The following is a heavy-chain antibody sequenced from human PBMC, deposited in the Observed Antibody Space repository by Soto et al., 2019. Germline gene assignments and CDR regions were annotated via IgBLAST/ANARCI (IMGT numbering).Heavy chain of an antibody. J-gene: IGHJ4*02. Sequence: QVQLQESGPGLVKPSETLSLTCTVSGGSVNSDYYYWSWIRQPPGKGLEWIGYIYHTGSTNYNPSLKSRVTMSVDTSRNQFSLKLTSVTAADTAVFYCARESSNSPAAFDFWGQGTLVTVSS. CDR3: ARESSNSPAAFDF. CDR1: GGSVNSDYYY. D-gene: IGHD6-6*01. CDR2: IYHTGST. V-gene: IGHV4-61*01.